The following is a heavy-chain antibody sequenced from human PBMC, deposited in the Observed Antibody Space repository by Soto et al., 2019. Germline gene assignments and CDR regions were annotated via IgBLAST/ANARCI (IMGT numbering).Heavy chain of an antibody. D-gene: IGHD3-22*01. CDR2: IIPIFGTA. Sequence: GASVKVSCKASGCTFGSYAISWVRQAPGQGLEWMGGIIPIFGTANYAQKLQGRVTITADESTSTAYMELSSLRSEDTAVYYCARGLDDSSGTDAFDIWGQGTMVTVSS. V-gene: IGHV1-69*13. J-gene: IGHJ3*02. CDR3: ARGLDDSSGTDAFDI. CDR1: GCTFGSYA.